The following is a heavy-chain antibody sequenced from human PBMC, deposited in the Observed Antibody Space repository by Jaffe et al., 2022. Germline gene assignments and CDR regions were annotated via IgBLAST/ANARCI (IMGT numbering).Heavy chain of an antibody. Sequence: EVQLVQSGAEVKKPGESLKISCKGSGYSFSTYWIGWVRQMPGKGLDWMGIIYPGDSTTKYSPSFQGQVTISADKSISTAYLQWSSLKASDTGMYYCVRQAYPSAASEYFQHWGQGTLVTVSS. J-gene: IGHJ1*01. D-gene: IGHD6-25*01. V-gene: IGHV5-51*01. CDR1: GYSFSTYW. CDR2: IYPGDSTT. CDR3: VRQAYPSAASEYFQH.